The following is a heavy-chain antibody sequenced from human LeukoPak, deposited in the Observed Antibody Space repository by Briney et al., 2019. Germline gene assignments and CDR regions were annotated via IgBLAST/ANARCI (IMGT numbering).Heavy chain of an antibody. V-gene: IGHV3-23*01. CDR1: GFTFSNYA. Sequence: GSLRLSCAASGFTFSNYAMTWVRQAPGKGLEWVSGLSDSGRTTCYTDSVKGRFTISRDNSKNTLSLQMNSLRAEDTAVYYCAKTINWQFDYWGQGTLVTVSS. CDR3: AKTINWQFDY. CDR2: LSDSGRTT. J-gene: IGHJ4*02. D-gene: IGHD1-1*01.